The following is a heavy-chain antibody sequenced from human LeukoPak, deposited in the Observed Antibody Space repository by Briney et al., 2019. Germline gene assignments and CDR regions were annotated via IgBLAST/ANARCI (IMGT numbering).Heavy chain of an antibody. CDR1: GFTFSSYS. CDR2: ISSSGSTI. J-gene: IGHJ3*02. V-gene: IGHV3-48*04. CDR3: ARVLVLRYFDWLTPDAFDI. D-gene: IGHD3-9*01. Sequence: GGSLRLSCAASGFTFSSYSMNWVRQTPGKGLESVSYISSSGSTIYYADSVKGRFTISRDNAKNSLYLQMNSLRAEDTAVYYCARVLVLRYFDWLTPDAFDIWGQGTMATVSS.